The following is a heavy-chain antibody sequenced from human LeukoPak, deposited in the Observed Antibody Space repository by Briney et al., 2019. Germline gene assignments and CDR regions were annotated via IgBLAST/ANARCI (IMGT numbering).Heavy chain of an antibody. CDR1: GYTFTNFD. CDR2: ISGYTGDT. CDR3: ARESPGSYSSGRDYFDY. Sequence: GASVKVSCKTSGYTFTNFDIYWVRQAPGQGLECMGWISGYTGDTKYAQIFQGRFTVTTDTSISTAYMELSSLRSDDTAVYYCARESPGSYSSGRDYFDYWGQGTLVTVSS. J-gene: IGHJ4*02. V-gene: IGHV1-18*01. D-gene: IGHD6-19*01.